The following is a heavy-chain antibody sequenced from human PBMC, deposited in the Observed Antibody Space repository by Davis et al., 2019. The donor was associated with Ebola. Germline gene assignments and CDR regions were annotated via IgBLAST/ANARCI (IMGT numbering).Heavy chain of an antibody. CDR3: ARDSSSASGMDV. CDR1: GGSISSGAYY. CDR2: IYYSGST. V-gene: IGHV4-31*03. J-gene: IGHJ6*04. D-gene: IGHD2-2*01. Sequence: SETLSLTCTVSGGSISSGAYYWSWLRQHPGKGLEWIGYIYYSGSTYYNPSLESRVTISVDTSKNQFSLKLTSVTAADTAVYYCARDSSSASGMDVWGKGTTVTVSS.